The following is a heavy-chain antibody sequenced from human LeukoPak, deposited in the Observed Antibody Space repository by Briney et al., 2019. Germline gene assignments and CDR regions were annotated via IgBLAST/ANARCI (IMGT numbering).Heavy chain of an antibody. D-gene: IGHD6-19*01. CDR1: GYTFTSYG. CDR3: ASSGWYDYYYGMDV. CDR2: ISVYNGNT. J-gene: IGHJ6*02. V-gene: IGHV1-18*01. Sequence: ASVKVSCKASGYTFTSYGISWVRQAPGQGLEWMGWISVYNGNTNYAQKLQGRVTMTTDTSTSTAYMELRSLRSDDTAVYYCASSGWYDYYYGMDVWGQGTTVTVSS.